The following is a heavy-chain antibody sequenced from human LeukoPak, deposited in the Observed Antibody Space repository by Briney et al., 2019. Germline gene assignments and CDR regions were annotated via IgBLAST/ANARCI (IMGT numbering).Heavy chain of an antibody. V-gene: IGHV3-9*01. Sequence: GGSLSLSCAASGFTFDDYAMHWVRQAPGKGLEWVSGISWNSGSIGYADSVKGRFTISRDNAKNSLYLQMNSLRAEDTALYYCAKDRSGTLQFGSGFDYWGQGTLVTVSS. CDR1: GFTFDDYA. J-gene: IGHJ4*02. CDR2: ISWNSGSI. D-gene: IGHD3-3*01. CDR3: AKDRSGTLQFGSGFDY.